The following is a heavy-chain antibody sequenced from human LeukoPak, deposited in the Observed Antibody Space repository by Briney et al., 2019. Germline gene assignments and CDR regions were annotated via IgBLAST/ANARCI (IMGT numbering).Heavy chain of an antibody. V-gene: IGHV3-30-3*01. Sequence: PGRSLRLSCAASGFTFSSYAMHWVRQAPGKGLEWVAVISYDGSNKYYADSVKGRFTISRDNSKNTLYLQMNSLRAEDTAVYYCARDGILAGTPMDAFDIWGQGTMVTVSS. CDR2: ISYDGSNK. CDR1: GFTFSSYA. J-gene: IGHJ3*02. D-gene: IGHD6-19*01. CDR3: ARDGILAGTPMDAFDI.